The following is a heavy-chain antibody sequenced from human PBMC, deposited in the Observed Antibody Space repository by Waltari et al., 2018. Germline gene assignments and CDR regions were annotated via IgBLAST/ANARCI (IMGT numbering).Heavy chain of an antibody. CDR1: GFPFDLYA. Sequence: EEQLVESGGGVVRPGGSLRLSCAASGFPFDLYAMAWVRQAPGKGLEGVSGIKWDGSSTGYADSVKGRFTISRDNAKNSLHLHVNSLTAEDTAFYYCARVNSNYVNWFDPWGQGTLVIVSS. CDR3: ARVNSNYVNWFDP. D-gene: IGHD4-4*01. V-gene: IGHV3-20*04. CDR2: IKWDGSST. J-gene: IGHJ5*02.